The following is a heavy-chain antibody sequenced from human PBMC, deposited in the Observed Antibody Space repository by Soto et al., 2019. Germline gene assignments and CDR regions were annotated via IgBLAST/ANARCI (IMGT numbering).Heavy chain of an antibody. V-gene: IGHV4-30-4*01. CDR3: AREGGWYYDSSGYPFPSNFDY. Sequence: ASETLSLTCTVSGGSISSGDYYWSWIRQPPGKGLEWIGYIYYSGSTYYNPSLKSRVTISVDTSKNQFSLKLSSVTAADTAVYYCAREGGWYYDSSGYPFPSNFDYRGQGTLVTVSS. CDR2: IYYSGST. CDR1: GGSISSGDYY. J-gene: IGHJ4*02. D-gene: IGHD3-22*01.